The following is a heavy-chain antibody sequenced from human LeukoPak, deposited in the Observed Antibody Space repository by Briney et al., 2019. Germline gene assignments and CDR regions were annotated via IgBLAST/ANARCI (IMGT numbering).Heavy chain of an antibody. Sequence: APVKVSCKASGGTFSSYAISWVRQAPGQGLEWMGGIIPIFGTANYAQKFQGRVTITADKSTSTAYMELSSLRSEDTAVYYCARGPVATTHTGIFDYWGQGTLVTVSS. V-gene: IGHV1-69*06. J-gene: IGHJ4*02. CDR2: IIPIFGTA. D-gene: IGHD5-12*01. CDR1: GGTFSSYA. CDR3: ARGPVATTHTGIFDY.